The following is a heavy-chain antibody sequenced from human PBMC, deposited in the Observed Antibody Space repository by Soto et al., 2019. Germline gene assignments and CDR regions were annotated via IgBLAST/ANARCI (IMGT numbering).Heavy chain of an antibody. J-gene: IGHJ6*02. V-gene: IGHV1-69*01. D-gene: IGHD6-19*01. CDR2: VIPTQRTT. Sequence: QVQLVQSGAEVKKPGTSVRVSCKASGDTFIGYSISWVRQGPGQGLEWMGWVIPTQRTTKYAQRFQGRVTMSVDQFASTTYMELSSLRPEDTALYYCVIDRLIVAVSVGRMDVWGQGTTVTVSS. CDR1: GDTFIGYS. CDR3: VIDRLIVAVSVGRMDV.